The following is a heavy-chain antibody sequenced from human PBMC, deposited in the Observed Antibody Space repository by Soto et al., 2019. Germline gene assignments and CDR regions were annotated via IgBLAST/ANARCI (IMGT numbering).Heavy chain of an antibody. Sequence: QVQLQESGPGLVKPSQTLSLTCTVSGGSISSGENFWNWIRQSPGKGLEWIGYIHHSGSTYYNPSLKSRLNISVDTSKNQISLKLNSVTAADTAVYYCARDTGTYPYYFDSWGQGTLVTVSS. D-gene: IGHD1-26*01. CDR3: ARDTGTYPYYFDS. J-gene: IGHJ4*02. CDR2: IHHSGST. CDR1: GGSISSGENF. V-gene: IGHV4-30-4*01.